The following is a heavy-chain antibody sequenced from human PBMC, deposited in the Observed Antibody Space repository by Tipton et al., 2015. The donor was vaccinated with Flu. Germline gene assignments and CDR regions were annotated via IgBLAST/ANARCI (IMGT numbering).Heavy chain of an antibody. D-gene: IGHD2-2*01. CDR3: ARDTSVVPAALLY. J-gene: IGHJ4*02. CDR2: IYYTGTT. Sequence: TLSLTCTVSGDSISSYYWTWIRQPPGKGLEWIGHIYYTGTTSYNPSLRSRVTISLDASKNQFSLKVTSVTAADTAVYYCARDTSVVPAALLYWGQGVLVTVSS. V-gene: IGHV4-59*01. CDR1: GDSISSYY.